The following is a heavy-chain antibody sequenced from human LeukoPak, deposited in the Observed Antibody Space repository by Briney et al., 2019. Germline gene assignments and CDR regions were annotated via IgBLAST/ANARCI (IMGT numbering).Heavy chain of an antibody. CDR1: GFTFSSSA. D-gene: IGHD1-1*01. V-gene: IGHV3-23*01. J-gene: IGHJ4*02. Sequence: GGSLRLSCAASGFTFSSSAMSWVRQAPGKGLEWVSGISGSGSGTNHADSVKGRFTISRDSSKSTLYLQTNSLRDEDTAVYYCAKAINIPNWNRTPFDYWGQGTLVTVSS. CDR3: AKAINIPNWNRTPFDY. CDR2: ISGSGSGT.